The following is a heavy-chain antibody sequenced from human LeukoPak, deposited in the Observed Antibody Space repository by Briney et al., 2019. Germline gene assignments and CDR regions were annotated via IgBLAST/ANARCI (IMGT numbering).Heavy chain of an antibody. Sequence: ASVKVSCKASGGTLSSYAISWVRQAPGQGLEWMGRIIPILGIANYAQKFQGRVTITADKSTSTAYMELSSLRSEDTAVYYCASGDGYMGDYWGQGTLVTVSS. V-gene: IGHV1-69*04. CDR3: ASGDGYMGDY. D-gene: IGHD5-12*01. CDR2: IIPILGIA. CDR1: GGTLSSYA. J-gene: IGHJ4*02.